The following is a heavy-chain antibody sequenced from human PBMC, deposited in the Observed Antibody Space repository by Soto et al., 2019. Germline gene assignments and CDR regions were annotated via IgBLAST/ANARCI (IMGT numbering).Heavy chain of an antibody. Sequence: GGSLRLSCAASGFTFSSYAMSWVRQAPGKGLEWVSAISGSGGSTYYADSVKGRFTISRDNSKNTLYLQMNSLRAEDTAVYYCATDQFHYDFWSGYYSLDYWGQGTLVTVSS. CDR2: ISGSGGST. CDR1: GFTFSSYA. CDR3: ATDQFHYDFWSGYYSLDY. V-gene: IGHV3-23*01. D-gene: IGHD3-3*01. J-gene: IGHJ4*02.